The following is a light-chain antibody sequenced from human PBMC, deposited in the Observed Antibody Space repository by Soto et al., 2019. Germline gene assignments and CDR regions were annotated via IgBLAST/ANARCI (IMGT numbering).Light chain of an antibody. Sequence: IVLTQSPGTLSLSPGERATLSCRASQSVRSSSLAWYQHKPGQAPRLLISGTSNRATGIPDRFSGSGSGTDFTLTISRLEPEDFAVYFCQQFGNSPWTFGQGTKVDIK. CDR1: QSVRSSS. CDR2: GTS. J-gene: IGKJ1*01. CDR3: QQFGNSPWT. V-gene: IGKV3-20*01.